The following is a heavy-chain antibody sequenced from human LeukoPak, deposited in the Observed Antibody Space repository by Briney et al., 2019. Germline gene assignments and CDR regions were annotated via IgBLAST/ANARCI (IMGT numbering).Heavy chain of an antibody. Sequence: SETLSLTCAVSGFSISSSNWWSWVRQPPGKGLEWIGEIYHNGNNNYNPSLQSRVTISVDKSKNQFSLKLNSVTAADTAVYFCARGRVSSSSWYSTYYYYFYMDVWGKGTTVTVSS. D-gene: IGHD6-13*01. CDR3: ARGRVSSSSWYSTYYYYFYMDV. CDR2: IYHNGNN. J-gene: IGHJ6*03. V-gene: IGHV4-4*02. CDR1: GFSISSSNW.